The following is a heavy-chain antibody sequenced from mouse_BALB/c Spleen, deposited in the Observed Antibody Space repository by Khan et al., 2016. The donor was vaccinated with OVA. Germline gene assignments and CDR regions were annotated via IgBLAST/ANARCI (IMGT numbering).Heavy chain of an antibody. CDR3: SRAGYGGFAY. Sequence: ELVESGGGLVKPGGSLKLSCAASGFTFSDYYMYWVRQTPEKRLEWVATISDGGSSTSYPDSVKGRFTISRDNAKHNLYLQMSGLKSEDTAIYYSSRAGYGGFAYWGQGTLVTVSA. CDR2: ISDGGSST. D-gene: IGHD1-1*02. V-gene: IGHV5-4*02. J-gene: IGHJ3*01. CDR1: GFTFSDYY.